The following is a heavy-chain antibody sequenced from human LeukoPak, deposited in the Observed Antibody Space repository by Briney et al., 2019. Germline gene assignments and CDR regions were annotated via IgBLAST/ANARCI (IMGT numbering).Heavy chain of an antibody. V-gene: IGHV4-59*01. CDR2: IHYNGNT. Sequence: SEPLSLTCTVSGGSISGYFWSWIRLTPGKGLEWIGYIHYNGNTNYNPSLKGRVTILLDTSRNQFSLKLTSVTAADTAVYYCARGEPVIAAAPGLWGQGTLVTVSS. CDR1: GGSISGYF. J-gene: IGHJ4*02. D-gene: IGHD6-13*01. CDR3: ARGEPVIAAAPGL.